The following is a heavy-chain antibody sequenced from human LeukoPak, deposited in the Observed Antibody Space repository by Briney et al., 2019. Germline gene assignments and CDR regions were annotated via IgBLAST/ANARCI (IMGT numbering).Heavy chain of an antibody. CDR1: GFTVSSNY. V-gene: IGHV3-53*01. Sequence: GGSLRLSCAASGFTVSSNYMSWVRQAPGKGLEWVSVIYSGGSTYYADSVKGRFTISGDNSKNTLYLQMNSLRAEDTAVYYCASTRSWHRYGYGYWGQGTLVTVSS. D-gene: IGHD5-18*01. CDR2: IYSGGST. J-gene: IGHJ4*02. CDR3: ASTRSWHRYGYGY.